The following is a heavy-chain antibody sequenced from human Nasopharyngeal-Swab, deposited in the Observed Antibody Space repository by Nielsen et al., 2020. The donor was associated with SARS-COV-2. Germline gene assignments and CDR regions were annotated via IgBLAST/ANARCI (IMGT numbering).Heavy chain of an antibody. J-gene: IGHJ6*03. V-gene: IGHV3-9*01. CDR3: AKDMSPNTYYYYLDV. CDR2: ISWNSGSI. Sequence: GGSLRLSCAASGFPFNTYWMSWVRQAPGKGLEWVSGISWNSGSIGYADSVKGRFTISRDNAKNSLYLQMNSLRAEDTALYYCAKDMSPNTYYYYLDVWGKGTTVTVSS. CDR1: GFPFNTYW.